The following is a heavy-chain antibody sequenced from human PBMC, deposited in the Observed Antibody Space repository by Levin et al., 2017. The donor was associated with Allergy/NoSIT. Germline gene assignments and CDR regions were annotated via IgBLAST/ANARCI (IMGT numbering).Heavy chain of an antibody. J-gene: IGHJ5*02. Sequence: SETLSLTCTVSGGSISSGGYYGSWIRQHPGKGREWIGYIYYSGSTYYNPSLKSRVTISVDTSKNQFSLKLSSVTAADTAVYYCARDQEWWFDPWGQGTLVTVSS. CDR2: IYYSGST. CDR3: ARDQEWWFDP. V-gene: IGHV4-31*03. CDR1: GGSISSGGYY. D-gene: IGHD2-8*01.